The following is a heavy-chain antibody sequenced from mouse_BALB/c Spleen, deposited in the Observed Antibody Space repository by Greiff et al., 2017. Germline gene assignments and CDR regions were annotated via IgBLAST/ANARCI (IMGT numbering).Heavy chain of an antibody. CDR1: GFAFSSYD. Sequence: EVQRVESGGGLVKPGGSLKLSCAASGFAFSSYDMSWVRQTPEKRLEWVAYISSGGGSTYYPDTVKGRFTISRDNAKNTLYLQMSSLKSEDTAMYYCARRTTATHFDVWGAGTTVTVSS. CDR3: ARRTTATHFDV. V-gene: IGHV5-12-1*01. CDR2: ISSGGGST. J-gene: IGHJ1*01. D-gene: IGHD1-2*01.